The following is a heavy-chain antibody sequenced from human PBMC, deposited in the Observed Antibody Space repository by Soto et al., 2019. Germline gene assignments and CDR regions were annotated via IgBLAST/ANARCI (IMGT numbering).Heavy chain of an antibody. CDR3: TTDLPAAIVYYYYYGMDV. D-gene: IGHD2-2*01. Sequence: GSLRLSCAASGFTFSNAWMSWVRQPPGKGLEWVGRIKSKTDGGTTDYAAPVKGRFTISRDDSKNTLYLQMDSLKTEDTAVYYCTTDLPAAIVYYYYYGMDVWGQGTTVTVSS. CDR1: GFTFSNAW. V-gene: IGHV3-15*01. J-gene: IGHJ6*02. CDR2: IKSKTDGGTT.